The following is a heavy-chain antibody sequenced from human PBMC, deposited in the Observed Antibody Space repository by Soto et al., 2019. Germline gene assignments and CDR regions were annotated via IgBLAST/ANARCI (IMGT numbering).Heavy chain of an antibody. Sequence: WVAVVSHDGRNTHYADSVKGRFTFSRDSSKNTVSLEMTSLRAEDTAVYYCAKGGRQWLVTSDFNYWGQGALVTVSS. J-gene: IGHJ4*02. V-gene: IGHV3-30*18. CDR3: AKGGRQWLVTSDFNY. CDR2: VSHDGRNT. D-gene: IGHD6-19*01.